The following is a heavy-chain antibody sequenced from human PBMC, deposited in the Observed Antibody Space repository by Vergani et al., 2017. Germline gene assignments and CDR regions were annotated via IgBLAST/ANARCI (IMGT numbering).Heavy chain of an antibody. D-gene: IGHD3-22*01. CDR3: AKLPWPYYYDSSGYYYSVLA. V-gene: IGHV3-30*18. J-gene: IGHJ4*02. CDR1: GFSFSTYG. CDR2: ISYDGSNK. Sequence: QVQLVESGGGVVQPGRSLRLSCAASGFSFSTYGMHWVRQAPGKGLEWVAVISYDGSNKYYGDSVKGRFTISRDNSKNTLYLQMNSLRAEDTAVYYCAKLPWPYYYDSSGYYYSVLAWGQGTLVTVSS.